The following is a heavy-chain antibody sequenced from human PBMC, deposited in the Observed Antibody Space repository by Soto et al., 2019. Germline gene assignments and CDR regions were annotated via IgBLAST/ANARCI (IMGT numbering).Heavy chain of an antibody. CDR1: GYTFTSFG. D-gene: IGHD2-2*01. J-gene: IGHJ3*01. Sequence: QVQLVQSGAEVKKPGASVKVSCKASGYTFTSFGISWVRQAPRQGLEWMGWISAYNGNTKYAQKFQGRVTITTDTSTSTAFMELRTLSSADTAVYYCARDPLTRYFRGPSCYLGYVFDFGGQGTMVTL. V-gene: IGHV1-18*01. CDR3: ARDPLTRYFRGPSCYLGYVFDF. CDR2: ISAYNGNT.